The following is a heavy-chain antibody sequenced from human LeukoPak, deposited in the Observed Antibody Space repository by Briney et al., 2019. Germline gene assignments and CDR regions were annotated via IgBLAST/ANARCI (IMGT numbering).Heavy chain of an antibody. CDR2: ISYSGSVQ. CDR3: ARSPRDSRDWTGGVDY. D-gene: IGHD3-22*01. V-gene: IGHV3-30*13. CDR1: GFTSTNFG. Sequence: RLSLRLSCAASGFTSTNFGMHWVRQAPGNGLEWVSVISYSGSVQFYADSVKGRFTISTDDSKNRVFLQMNSLRVEDTAVYYCARSPRDSRDWTGGVDYWGQGALVTVCS. J-gene: IGHJ4*02.